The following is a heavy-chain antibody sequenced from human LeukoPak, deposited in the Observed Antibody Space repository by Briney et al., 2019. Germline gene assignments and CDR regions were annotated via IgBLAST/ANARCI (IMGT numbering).Heavy chain of an antibody. CDR2: ISGSGGST. D-gene: IGHD3-3*01. CDR3: AKDYGDYDFWSGYPKTTNFDY. J-gene: IGHJ4*02. Sequence: GGSLRLSCAASGFTFSSYAMSWVRQAPGKGLEWVSAISGSGGSTYYADSVKGRFTISRDNSKNTLYLQMNSLRAEDTAVYYCAKDYGDYDFWSGYPKTTNFDYWGQGTLVTVSS. CDR1: GFTFSSYA. V-gene: IGHV3-23*01.